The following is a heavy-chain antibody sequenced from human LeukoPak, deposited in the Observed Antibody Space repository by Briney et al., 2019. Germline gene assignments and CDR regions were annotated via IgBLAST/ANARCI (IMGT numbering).Heavy chain of an antibody. CDR2: IYYSGST. Sequence: SETLSLTCNVSGGSISSSSYYWGWIRQPPGKGLEWIGSIYYSGSTYYNPSHKSRVTISVDTSKNQFSLKLSSVTAADTAVYYCARLSGSYYYDSSGYTFDYWGQGTLVTVSS. D-gene: IGHD3-22*01. CDR3: ARLSGSYYYDSSGYTFDY. CDR1: GGSISSSSYY. J-gene: IGHJ4*02. V-gene: IGHV4-39*01.